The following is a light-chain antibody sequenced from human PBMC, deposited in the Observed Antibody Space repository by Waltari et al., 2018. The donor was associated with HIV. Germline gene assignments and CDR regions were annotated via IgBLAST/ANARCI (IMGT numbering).Light chain of an antibody. CDR1: ESVTTSH. Sequence: EIVMTQSPGTLSLSAGERATPSCRARESVTTSHLAWYQQKPGQAPRLLIYRVSSRAAGIPDRFSGSGSGTDFTLTISRLEPEDFAVYYCQQYGLSPKTFGQGTKVEIK. J-gene: IGKJ5*01. V-gene: IGKV3-20*01. CDR3: QQYGLSPKT. CDR2: RVS.